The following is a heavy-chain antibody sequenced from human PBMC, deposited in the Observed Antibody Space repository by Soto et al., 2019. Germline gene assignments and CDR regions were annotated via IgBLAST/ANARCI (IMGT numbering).Heavy chain of an antibody. CDR2: IYPGDSDT. Sequence: GESLKISCKGSGYSFTSYWIGWVRQMPGKGLEWMGIIYPGDSDTRYSPSFQGQVTISADKSISTAYLQWSSLKASDTAMYYCARQGRIAAAGRPYYYYYYGMDVWGQGTKVTVSS. V-gene: IGHV5-51*01. CDR1: GYSFTSYW. J-gene: IGHJ6*02. CDR3: ARQGRIAAAGRPYYYYYYGMDV. D-gene: IGHD6-13*01.